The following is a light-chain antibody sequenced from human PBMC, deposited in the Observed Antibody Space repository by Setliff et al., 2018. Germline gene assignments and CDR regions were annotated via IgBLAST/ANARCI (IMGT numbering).Light chain of an antibody. Sequence: QSALTQPASVSGSPGQSITISCTGTSSDVGAYNYVSWYQQHTGKAPKLIMYDVSKRPSGVSNRFSGSKSGNTASLTISGLQAEDEADYYCCSYAGISTFWPYVFGTGTKVTVL. CDR2: DVS. CDR1: SSDVGAYNY. CDR3: CSYAGISTFWPYV. J-gene: IGLJ1*01. V-gene: IGLV2-23*02.